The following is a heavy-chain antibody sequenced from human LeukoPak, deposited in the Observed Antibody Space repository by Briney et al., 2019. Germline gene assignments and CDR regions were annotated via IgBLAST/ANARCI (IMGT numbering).Heavy chain of an antibody. Sequence: GASVKVSCKASGGTFSSYAISWVRQAPGQGLEWMGGIIPIFGTANYAQKFQGRVTITADESTSTAYMELSSLRSEDTAVYYCARGLAEYAYCGGDCYSEGYYFDYWGQGTLVTVSS. CDR1: GGTFSSYA. J-gene: IGHJ4*02. CDR2: IIPIFGTA. V-gene: IGHV1-69*13. CDR3: ARGLAEYAYCGGDCYSEGYYFDY. D-gene: IGHD2-21*01.